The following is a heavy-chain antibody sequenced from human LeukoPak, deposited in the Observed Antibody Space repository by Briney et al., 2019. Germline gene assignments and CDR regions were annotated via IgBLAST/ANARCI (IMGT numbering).Heavy chain of an antibody. D-gene: IGHD3/OR15-3a*01. Sequence: GGSLRLSCAASGFTFSSYWMSWVRQAPGRGLEWVANIQQEGSEKQYVDSVKGRFTISRDNAKNSLYLQMNSLRAEDTAVYYCARAFRTNPGRWGQGTLVTVSS. CDR2: IQQEGSEK. CDR1: GFTFSSYW. CDR3: ARAFRTNPGR. V-gene: IGHV3-7*01. J-gene: IGHJ4*02.